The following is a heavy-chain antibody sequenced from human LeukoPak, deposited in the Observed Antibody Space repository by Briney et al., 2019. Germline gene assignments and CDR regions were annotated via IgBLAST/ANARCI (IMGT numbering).Heavy chain of an antibody. J-gene: IGHJ4*02. CDR3: ARSGITMVRGEGYFDY. V-gene: IGHV4-34*01. D-gene: IGHD3-10*01. CDR2: INHSGST. Sequence: IPSETLSLTCAVYGGSFSGYYWSWIRQPPGKGLEWIGEINHSGSTNYNPSLKSRVTISVDTSKNQFSLKLSSVTAADTAVYYCARSGITMVRGEGYFDYWGQGTLVTVSS. CDR1: GGSFSGYY.